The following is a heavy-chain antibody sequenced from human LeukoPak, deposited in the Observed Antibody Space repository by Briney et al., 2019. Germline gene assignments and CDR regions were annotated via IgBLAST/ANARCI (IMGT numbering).Heavy chain of an antibody. CDR1: GFSVGDYT. Sequence: GGSLRLSCTASGFSVGDYTMSWVRQAPGKGLEWIGLIGRKASGGTTEYAASVYGRFTVFRDEAQGIAYLQMNSLKSEDTGVYYCTRVNVVTFDYWGQEPWSPSPQ. V-gene: IGHV3-49*04. D-gene: IGHD2-21*02. J-gene: IGHJ4*01. CDR3: TRVNVVTFDY. CDR2: IGRKASGGTT.